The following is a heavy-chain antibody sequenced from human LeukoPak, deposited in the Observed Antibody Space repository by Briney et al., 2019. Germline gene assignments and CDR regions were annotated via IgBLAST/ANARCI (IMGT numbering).Heavy chain of an antibody. J-gene: IGHJ4*02. CDR3: ARHGPTREIDY. V-gene: IGHV4-4*09. CDR1: GGSISNYY. CDR2: IYTTGST. Sequence: SETLSLTCTVSGGSISNYYWSWIRQPPGKRLEWIGYIYTTGSTNCNPSLKSRVTMSVDTSKNQFSLKLSSVTAADTAVYYCARHGPTREIDYWGQGTLVTVSS. D-gene: IGHD4/OR15-4a*01.